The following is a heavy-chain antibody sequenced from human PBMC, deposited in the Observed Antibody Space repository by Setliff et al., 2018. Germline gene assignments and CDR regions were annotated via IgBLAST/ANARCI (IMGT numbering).Heavy chain of an antibody. D-gene: IGHD3-10*01. CDR3: ATDVVRGAKPVGPDY. V-gene: IGHV3-20*04. CDR1: GFTFDNHA. Sequence: GGSLRLSCEVSGFTFDNHAMHWVRQAPGKGLEWVSGINWSGEIIGYADSVKGRFTISRDNSKNTLYLQMNSLRAEDTAVYYCATDVVRGAKPVGPDYWGQGNLVTVSS. CDR2: INWSGEII. J-gene: IGHJ4*02.